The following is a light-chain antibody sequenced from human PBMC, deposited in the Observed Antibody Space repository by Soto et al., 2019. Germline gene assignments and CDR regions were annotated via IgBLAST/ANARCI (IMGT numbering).Light chain of an antibody. V-gene: IGKV3-20*01. CDR1: QSVAKNY. J-gene: IGKJ5*01. Sequence: ENVLTQSPGTLSLSPGESATLSCRASQSVAKNYLAWFQHKPGQAPRLLIWDASSRATGIPDRFRGSGSGTDFTFTIRRLKPEDIATYYCQQYENIPTFGQGTRLEIK. CDR3: QQYENIPT. CDR2: DAS.